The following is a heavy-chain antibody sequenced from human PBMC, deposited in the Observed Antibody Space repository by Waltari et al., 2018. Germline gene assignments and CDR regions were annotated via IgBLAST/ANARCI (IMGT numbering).Heavy chain of an antibody. CDR1: GGSISSYY. J-gene: IGHJ6*03. CDR2: IYYSGST. CDR3: ARGGYSSSWYGRVYYYYYMDV. D-gene: IGHD6-13*01. Sequence: QVQLQESGPGLVKPSETLSLTCTVSGGSISSYYWSWIRQPPGKGLEWIGYIYYSGSTTYNPSLKSRVTISVDTSKNQFSLKLSSVTAADTAVYYCARGGYSSSWYGRVYYYYYMDVWGKGTTVTVSS. V-gene: IGHV4-59*01.